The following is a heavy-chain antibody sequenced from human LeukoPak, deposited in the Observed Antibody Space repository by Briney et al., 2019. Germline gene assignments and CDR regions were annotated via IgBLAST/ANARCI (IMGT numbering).Heavy chain of an antibody. J-gene: IGHJ4*02. Sequence: GGSLRLSCAASGFTFSSFPMHWVRQAPGKGLEWVAVISYDGSNKYYADSVKGRFTISRDNSKNTLYLQMNSLRAEDTAVYYCAKDVGYSYGPGYWGQGTLVTVSS. V-gene: IGHV3-30*04. CDR3: AKDVGYSYGPGY. CDR1: GFTFSSFP. D-gene: IGHD5-18*01. CDR2: ISYDGSNK.